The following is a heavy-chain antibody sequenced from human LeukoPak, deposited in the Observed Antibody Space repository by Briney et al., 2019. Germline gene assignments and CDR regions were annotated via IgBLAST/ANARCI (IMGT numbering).Heavy chain of an antibody. J-gene: IGHJ4*02. V-gene: IGHV4-39*01. CDR2: IYYSGST. D-gene: IGHD6-13*01. CDR1: GGSISSSSYY. Sequence: SETLSLTCTVSGGSISSSSYYWGWIRQPPGKGLEWIGSIYYSGSTYYNPSLKSRVTISVDTSKNQFSLKLSSVTAADTAVYYCARHGAWDSSSWSFDYWGQGTLVTVSS. CDR3: ARHGAWDSSSWSFDY.